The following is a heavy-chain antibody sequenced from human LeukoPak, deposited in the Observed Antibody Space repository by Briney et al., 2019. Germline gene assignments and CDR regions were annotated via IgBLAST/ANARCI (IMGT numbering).Heavy chain of an antibody. Sequence: GGSLRLTSAPGTCSLAGIAIDCGRQAPGKGLEWVSGIGGGGTNTDYADSVKGRFTISRDNSKNTLTLQMSSLRADDRPVCFLAKDDRYCLRPIDHWGQGILVTVSS. CDR3: AKDDRYCLRPIDH. CDR2: IGGGGTNT. D-gene: IGHD2-15*01. J-gene: IGHJ4*02. V-gene: IGHV3-23*01. CDR1: TCSLAGIA.